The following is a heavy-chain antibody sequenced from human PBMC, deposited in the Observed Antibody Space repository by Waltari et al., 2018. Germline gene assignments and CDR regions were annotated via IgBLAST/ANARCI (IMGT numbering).Heavy chain of an antibody. CDR1: GGNFGRYA. J-gene: IGHJ3*02. CDR3: ARRKLGEAFDI. D-gene: IGHD3-16*01. V-gene: IGHV1-69*12. CDR2: TIPIFGSP. Sequence: QVQLVQSGAEVKKPGSSVRVSCRASGGNFGRYAITWVRQAPGQGLEWMGGTIPIFGSPRYAPKFQGGVSITADELTYTVYMELNSLRSDDTAIYYCARRKLGEAFDIWGQGTMVIVSS.